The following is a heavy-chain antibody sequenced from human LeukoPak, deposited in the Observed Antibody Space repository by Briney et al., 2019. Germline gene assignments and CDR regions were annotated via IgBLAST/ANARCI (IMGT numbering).Heavy chain of an antibody. D-gene: IGHD3-10*01. CDR3: ARDGGDYYGSGSYYNLNWFDP. CDR1: GYTFTSYY. V-gene: IGHV1-46*01. CDR2: INPSGGST. Sequence: GASVKVSCKASGYTFTSYYMHWVRQAPGQGLEWMGIINPSGGSTSYAQKFQGRVTMTRDMSTSTVYMELSSLRSEDTAVYYCARDGGDYYGSGSYYNLNWFDPWGQGTLVTVSS. J-gene: IGHJ5*02.